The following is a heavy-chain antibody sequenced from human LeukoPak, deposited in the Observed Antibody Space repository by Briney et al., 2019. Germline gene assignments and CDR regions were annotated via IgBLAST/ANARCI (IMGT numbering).Heavy chain of an antibody. Sequence: PGGSLRLSCAASGFTFSTYWMNWVRQAPGKGLEWVAHINQDGSERYYVDSVKGRFTISRDNAKNSLSLQMNSLRAEDTAIYYCARATAMVAVDCWGQGTLVTASS. CDR3: ARATAMVAVDC. CDR1: GFTFSTYW. V-gene: IGHV3-7*04. D-gene: IGHD5-18*01. CDR2: INQDGSER. J-gene: IGHJ4*02.